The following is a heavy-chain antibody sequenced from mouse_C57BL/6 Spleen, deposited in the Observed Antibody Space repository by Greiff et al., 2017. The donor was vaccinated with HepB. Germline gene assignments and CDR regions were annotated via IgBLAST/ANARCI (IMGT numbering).Heavy chain of an antibody. CDR2: IYPSDSET. CDR3: ARSYYYGSSHFDY. J-gene: IGHJ2*01. CDR1: GYTFTSYW. D-gene: IGHD1-1*01. Sequence: QVHVKQPGAELVRPGSSVKLSCKASGYTFTSYWMGWVKQRPGQGLEWIGNIYPSDSETHYNQKFKDKATLTVDKSSSTAYMQLSSLTSEDSAVYYCARSYYYGSSHFDYWGQGTTLTVSS. V-gene: IGHV1-61*01.